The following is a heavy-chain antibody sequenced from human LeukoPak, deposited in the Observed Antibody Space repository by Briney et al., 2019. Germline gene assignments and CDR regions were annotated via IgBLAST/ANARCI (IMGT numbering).Heavy chain of an antibody. CDR2: ISAYNGNT. Sequence: ASVKVSCKASGGTFSSYAISWVRQAPGQGLEWMGWISAYNGNTNYAQKLQGRVTMTTDTSTSTAYMELRSLRSDDTAVYYCARGRLVGATWGYDAFDIWGQGTMVTVSS. CDR3: ARGRLVGATWGYDAFDI. J-gene: IGHJ3*02. CDR1: GGTFSSYA. V-gene: IGHV1-18*01. D-gene: IGHD1-26*01.